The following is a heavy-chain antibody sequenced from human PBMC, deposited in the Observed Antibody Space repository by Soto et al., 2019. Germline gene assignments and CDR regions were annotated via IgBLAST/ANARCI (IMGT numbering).Heavy chain of an antibody. CDR3: AGLQINYYYMDV. Sequence: QVQLQESGPGLVKPSETLSLTCTVSGGSISSYYWNWIRQPPGKGLEWIGDIYYSGSSTYNPSLKSRVTISVDMTRSQFSLRLSSVTAADTAVYYCAGLQINYYYMDVWGKGTTVTVSS. CDR2: IYYSGSS. CDR1: GGSISSYY. D-gene: IGHD1-1*01. V-gene: IGHV4-59*01. J-gene: IGHJ6*03.